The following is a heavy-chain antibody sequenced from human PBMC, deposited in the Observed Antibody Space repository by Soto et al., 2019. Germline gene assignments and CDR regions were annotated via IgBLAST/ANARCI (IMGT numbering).Heavy chain of an antibody. CDR3: AKGGHYFDSSAYGLQH. D-gene: IGHD3-22*01. J-gene: IGHJ1*01. CDR2: ISGSGGTT. V-gene: IGHV3-23*01. CDR1: GFTFSSYA. Sequence: EVQLLESGGGLVQPGGSLRLSCAASGFTFSSYAMNWVRQAPGKGLEWVSGISGSGGTTYYADSVKGRFTISRDNSKNTLYLQMNSLRAEDTAVYYCAKGGHYFDSSAYGLQHWGQGTLVTVSS.